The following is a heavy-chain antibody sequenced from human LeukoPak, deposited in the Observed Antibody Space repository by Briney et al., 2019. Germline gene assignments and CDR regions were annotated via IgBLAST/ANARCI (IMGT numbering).Heavy chain of an antibody. CDR2: ISGSGGST. D-gene: IGHD3-3*01. J-gene: IGHJ3*02. V-gene: IGHV3-23*01. CDR1: GFTFSSYA. Sequence: GGSLRLSCAASGFTFSSYAMSWVRQAPGEGLEWVSAISGSGGSTYYADSVKGRFTISRDNSKNTLYLQMNSLRAEDTAVYYCAKDSVIFGVVISDAFDIWGQGTMVTVSS. CDR3: AKDSVIFGVVISDAFDI.